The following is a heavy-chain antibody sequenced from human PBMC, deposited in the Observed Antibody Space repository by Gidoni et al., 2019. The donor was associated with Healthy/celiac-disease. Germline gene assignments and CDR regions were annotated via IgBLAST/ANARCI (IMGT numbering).Heavy chain of an antibody. Sequence: QVQLVQSGAEVKKPGSSVKVSCRASGSTFSSYANRWVRLDPGPGREWMGGIIPIFGTANAAQKFKGRVTITAAKSTSTAYMELSSLRSEDTAVYYCARGGGGLPRGFDPWGQGTLVTVSS. D-gene: IGHD5-12*01. CDR1: GSTFSSYA. CDR2: IIPIFGTA. J-gene: IGHJ5*02. V-gene: IGHV1-69*06. CDR3: ARGGGGLPRGFDP.